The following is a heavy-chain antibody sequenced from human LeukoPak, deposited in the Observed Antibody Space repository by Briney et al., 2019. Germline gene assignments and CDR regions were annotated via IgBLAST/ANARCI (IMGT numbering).Heavy chain of an antibody. V-gene: IGHV3-23*01. CDR1: GFTFSSYG. CDR2: ISGSGGST. Sequence: SCKASGFTFSSYGMSWVRQAPGKGLEWVSAISGSGGSTYYADSVKGRFTISRDNSKNTLYLQMNSLRAEDTAVYYCFGELSLLDYWGQGTLVTVSS. D-gene: IGHD3-16*01. CDR3: FGELSLLDY. J-gene: IGHJ4*02.